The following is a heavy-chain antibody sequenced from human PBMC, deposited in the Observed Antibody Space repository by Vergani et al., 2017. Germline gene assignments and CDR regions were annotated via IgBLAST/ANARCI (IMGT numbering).Heavy chain of an antibody. D-gene: IGHD6-19*01. V-gene: IGHV5-51*01. Sequence: EVQLVPSGAEVKKPGESLKISCKGSGYSFTSYWIGWVRQMPGKGLEWMGIIYPVDSDTRYSPSFQGQVTISADKSISTAYLQWSSLKASDTAMYYCARHLRSSGWYPHDAYYYYYMDVWGKGTTVTVSS. CDR3: ARHLRSSGWYPHDAYYYYYMDV. CDR1: GYSFTSYW. J-gene: IGHJ6*03. CDR2: IYPVDSDT.